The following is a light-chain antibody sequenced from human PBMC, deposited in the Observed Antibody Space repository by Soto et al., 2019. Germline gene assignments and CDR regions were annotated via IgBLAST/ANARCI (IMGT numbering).Light chain of an antibody. CDR3: QQYCSSPWT. J-gene: IGKJ1*01. V-gene: IGKV4-1*01. CDR1: QSVLYSSSNKNY. CDR2: WAS. Sequence: DIVMTQSPDSLAVSLGARATINCRSSQSVLYSSSNKNYLAWYQQKPGQPPKLLIYWASTRESGVPDRFSGSGSGTDFTLTISSLQAEDVAVYYCQQYCSSPWTFGQGTKVEIK.